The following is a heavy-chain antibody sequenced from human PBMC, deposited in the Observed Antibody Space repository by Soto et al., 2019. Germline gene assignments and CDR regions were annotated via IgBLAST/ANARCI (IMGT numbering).Heavy chain of an antibody. V-gene: IGHV2-5*01. CDR1: GFSLSTSVVG. J-gene: IGHJ5*02. CDR2: IYWNDDK. Sequence: QITLKESGPTLVKPTQTLTLTCTFSGFSLSTSVVGVGWIRQPPGKALEWLALIYWNDDKRYSPSLKSRLTITQDTSKNQVVLTMTNMDPVDTATYYCAHSSGVVIIPVNWFDPWGQGTLVTVSS. D-gene: IGHD3-3*01. CDR3: AHSSGVVIIPVNWFDP.